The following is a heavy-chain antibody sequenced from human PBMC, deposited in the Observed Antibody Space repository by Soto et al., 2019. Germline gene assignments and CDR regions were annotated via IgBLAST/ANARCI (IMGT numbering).Heavy chain of an antibody. Sequence: PVGSLRLSCAASGFTFSSHGMHWVRQTPGKGLEWVAVMYYDGSNEYYADSVMGRFTISGDNSKNTLYLQMNSLRAEDTAVYYCARDYRSTCYGFDYWGQGTLVTVSS. CDR3: ARDYRSTCYGFDY. V-gene: IGHV3-33*01. D-gene: IGHD6-13*01. CDR1: GFTFSSHG. J-gene: IGHJ4*02. CDR2: MYYDGSNE.